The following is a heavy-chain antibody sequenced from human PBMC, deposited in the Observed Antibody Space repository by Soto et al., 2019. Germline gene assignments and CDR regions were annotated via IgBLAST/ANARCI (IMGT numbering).Heavy chain of an antibody. CDR3: ARARLNDFWSGYYGAFDI. Sequence: QVQLQQWGAGLLKPSETLSLTCAVYGGSFSGYYWSWIRQPPGKGLEWIGEINHSGSTNYNPSLKSRVTISVDTSKNQFSLKLSSVTAADTAVYYCARARLNDFWSGYYGAFDIWGQGTMVTVSS. CDR2: INHSGST. D-gene: IGHD3-3*01. V-gene: IGHV4-34*01. CDR1: GGSFSGYY. J-gene: IGHJ3*02.